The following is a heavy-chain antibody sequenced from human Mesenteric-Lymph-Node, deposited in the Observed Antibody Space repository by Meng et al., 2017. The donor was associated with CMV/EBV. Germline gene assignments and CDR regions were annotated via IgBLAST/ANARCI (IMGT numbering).Heavy chain of an antibody. CDR3: ARELAYNYQYIYYGLDV. V-gene: IGHV3-48*03. Sequence: GGSLRLSCAASGFTFSSYAMNWVRQAPGKGLEWLSYISGSGSAIYYADSVKGRFTISRDNAKNSLYLQMNSPRAEDTAVYYCARELAYNYQYIYYGLDVWGQGTTVTVSS. J-gene: IGHJ6*02. CDR1: GFTFSSYA. CDR2: ISGSGSAI. D-gene: IGHD5-24*01.